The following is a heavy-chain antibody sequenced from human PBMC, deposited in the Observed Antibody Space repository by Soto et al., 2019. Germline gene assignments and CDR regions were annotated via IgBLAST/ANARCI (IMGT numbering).Heavy chain of an antibody. J-gene: IGHJ3*02. CDR1: GLTLRPYA. CDR2: IRSKAYGGTT. D-gene: IGHD3-22*01. V-gene: IGHV3-49*03. Sequence: RSLRLPSTASGLTLRPYAKRWFRQAPGKGLEWVGFIRSKAYGGTTEYAASVKGRFTISRDDSKSIAYLQMNSLKTEDTAVYYCTRFYYYDSSGYPAGDAFDIWGQGTMDIVSS. CDR3: TRFYYYDSSGYPAGDAFDI.